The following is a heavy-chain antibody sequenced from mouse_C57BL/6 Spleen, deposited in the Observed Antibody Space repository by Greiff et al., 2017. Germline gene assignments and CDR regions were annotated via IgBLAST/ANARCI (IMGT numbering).Heavy chain of an antibody. D-gene: IGHD5-1*01. CDR1: GYTFTSYT. V-gene: IGHV1-4*01. CDR3: ARGSNYAMDY. J-gene: IGHJ4*01. Sequence: QVQLQQSGAELARPGASVKMSCKASGYTFTSYTMHWVKQRPGQGLEWIGYINPSSGYTKYNQKFKDKATLTADKSSSTAYMQLSSLTSEDSAVYYCARGSNYAMDYWGQGTSVTGSS. CDR2: INPSSGYT.